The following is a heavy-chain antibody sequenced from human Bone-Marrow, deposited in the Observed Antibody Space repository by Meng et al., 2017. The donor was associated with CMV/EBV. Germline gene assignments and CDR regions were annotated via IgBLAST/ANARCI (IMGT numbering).Heavy chain of an antibody. Sequence: GESLKISCAASGFTSSDYWMHWVRQAPGKGLVWVSRINSDGSTTSYADSVKGRFTISRDNSKNTLYLQMNSLRAEDTAVYYCAKIKGIVVVPAAIGPYYYYYGMDVWGQGTTVTVSS. CDR2: INSDGSTT. V-gene: IGHV3-74*01. CDR1: GFTSSDYW. D-gene: IGHD2-2*02. J-gene: IGHJ6*02. CDR3: AKIKGIVVVPAAIGPYYYYYGMDV.